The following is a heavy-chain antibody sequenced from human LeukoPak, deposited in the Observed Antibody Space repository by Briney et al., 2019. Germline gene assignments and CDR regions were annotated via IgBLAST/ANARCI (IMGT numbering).Heavy chain of an antibody. J-gene: IGHJ4*02. V-gene: IGHV3-23*01. D-gene: IGHD3-22*01. CDR2: ISGSGGST. CDR1: GFTFSSYA. CDR3: AKDVGPMYYYDSSGYPLGWDY. Sequence: PGGSLRLSCAASGFTFSSYAMSWVRQAPGKGLEWVSAISGSGGSTYYADSVNGRFTISRDNSKNTLYLQMNSLRAEDTAVYYCAKDVGPMYYYDSSGYPLGWDYWGQGTLVTVSS.